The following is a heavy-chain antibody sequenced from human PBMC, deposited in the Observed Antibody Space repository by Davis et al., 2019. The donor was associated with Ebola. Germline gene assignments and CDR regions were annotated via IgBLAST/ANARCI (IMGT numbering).Heavy chain of an antibody. Sequence: ASVKVSCTASGYTFTSYGISWVRQAPGQGLEWMGWISAYNGNTNYAQKLQGRVTMTTDTSTSTAYMELRSLRSDDTAVYYCARGDYGGNSVGVTSFDYWGQGTLVTVSS. V-gene: IGHV1-18*01. CDR2: ISAYNGNT. CDR3: ARGDYGGNSVGVTSFDY. J-gene: IGHJ4*02. D-gene: IGHD4-23*01. CDR1: GYTFTSYG.